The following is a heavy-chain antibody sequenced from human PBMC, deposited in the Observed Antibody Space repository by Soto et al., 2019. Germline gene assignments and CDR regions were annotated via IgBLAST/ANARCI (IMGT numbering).Heavy chain of an antibody. D-gene: IGHD4-17*01. J-gene: IGHJ4*02. CDR1: GFTFSSYA. V-gene: IGHV3-23*01. CDR2: IHGSGGSA. CDR3: ARGRDRDTVTTFDY. Sequence: EVQLLESGGGLLQRGGSLRLSCAASGFTFSSYAMNWVRQAPGKGLEWASVIHGSGGSAYYADSVKGRFTISRDNSKNTVFLQMNSLRVEDTAIYFCARGRDRDTVTTFDYWGQGALVTVSP.